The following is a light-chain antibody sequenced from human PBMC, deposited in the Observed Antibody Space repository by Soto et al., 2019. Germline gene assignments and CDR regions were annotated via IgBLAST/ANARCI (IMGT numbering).Light chain of an antibody. Sequence: DIQLTQSPSFLSASVGDRVTITCRASQGISRYLAWYQQQPGKAPKLLIYAASTWQSGVPSRFSGSGSGTEFTLTISSLQPEDFATYYCQQLNSYPFTFGGGTKVEIK. CDR1: QGISRY. CDR2: AAS. CDR3: QQLNSYPFT. V-gene: IGKV1-9*01. J-gene: IGKJ4*01.